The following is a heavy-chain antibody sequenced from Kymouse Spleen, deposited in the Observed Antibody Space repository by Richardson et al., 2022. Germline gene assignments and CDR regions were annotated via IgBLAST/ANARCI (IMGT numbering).Heavy chain of an antibody. CDR3: ARGGCGGDCYSDAFDI. Sequence: QVQLQQWGAGLLKPSETLSLTCAVYGGSFSGYYWSWIRQPPGKGLEWIGEINHSGSTNYNPSLKSRVTISVDTSKNQFSLKLSSVTAADTAVYYCARGGCGGDCYSDAFDIWGQGTMVTVSS. CDR1: GGSFSGYY. D-gene: IGHD2-21*02. J-gene: IGHJ3*02. CDR2: INHSGST. V-gene: IGHV4-34*01.